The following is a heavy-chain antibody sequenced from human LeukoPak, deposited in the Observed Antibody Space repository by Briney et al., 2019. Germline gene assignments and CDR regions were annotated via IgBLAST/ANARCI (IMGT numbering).Heavy chain of an antibody. J-gene: IGHJ4*02. CDR3: ARGVEYSYERSGYYSTGNFDY. V-gene: IGHV4-61*02. D-gene: IGHD3-22*01. CDR1: GASVSGGAYY. Sequence: SETLSLTCTISGASVSGGAYYWTWIRQPAGQGLEWIGRVFTSGSTDYNPPLRGRVTISIDTSKNQFSLNLNSVTATDTAVYYCARGVEYSYERSGYYSTGNFDYWGPGTLVTVSS. CDR2: VFTSGST.